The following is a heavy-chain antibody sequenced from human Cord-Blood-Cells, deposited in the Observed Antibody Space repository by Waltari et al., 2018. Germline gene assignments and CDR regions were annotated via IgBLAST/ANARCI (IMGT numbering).Heavy chain of an antibody. CDR2: MNPNSGNT. CDR3: ARFPTVAGKALDY. CDR1: GYTFTRSD. Sequence: QVQLVQSGAEVKKPGASVTVSCKASGYTFTRSDTNWVRPATGQGLEWMGWMNPNSGNTGYAQKFQGRVTMTRNTSISTAYMELSSLRSEDTAVYYCARFPTVAGKALDYWGQGTLGTVSS. D-gene: IGHD6-19*01. V-gene: IGHV1-8*01. J-gene: IGHJ4*02.